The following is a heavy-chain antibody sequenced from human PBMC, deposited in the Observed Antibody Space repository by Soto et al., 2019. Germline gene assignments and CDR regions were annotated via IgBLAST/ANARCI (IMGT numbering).Heavy chain of an antibody. CDR2: ISAYNGNT. D-gene: IGHD3-3*01. V-gene: IGHV1-18*04. J-gene: IGHJ5*02. Sequence: ASVKVSCKASGYTFTSYGISWVRQAPGQGLEWMGWISAYNGNTNYAQKLQGRVTMTTDTSTSTAYMELRSLRSDDTAVYYCARDSPRITIFLWSDPWGQGTLVTVSS. CDR3: ARDSPRITIFLWSDP. CDR1: GYTFTSYG.